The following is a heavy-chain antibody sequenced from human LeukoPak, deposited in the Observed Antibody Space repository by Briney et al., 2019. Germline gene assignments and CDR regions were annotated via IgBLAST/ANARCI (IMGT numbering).Heavy chain of an antibody. Sequence: GGSLRLSCAASGFTFDDYGMSWVRQAPGKGLEWVSGINWNGGSTGYADSMKGRFTISRDNAKNSLYLQMNSLRAEDTALYYCARSSRAYSLVVVITPFDYWGQGTLVTVSS. V-gene: IGHV3-20*04. D-gene: IGHD3-22*01. CDR1: GFTFDDYG. J-gene: IGHJ4*02. CDR3: ARSSRAYSLVVVITPFDY. CDR2: INWNGGST.